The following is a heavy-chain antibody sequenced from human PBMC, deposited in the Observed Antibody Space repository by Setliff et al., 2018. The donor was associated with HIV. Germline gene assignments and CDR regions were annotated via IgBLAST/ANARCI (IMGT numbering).Heavy chain of an antibody. D-gene: IGHD2-15*01. CDR3: ARGGGSRAATSSYYYMDV. J-gene: IGHJ6*03. CDR1: GGSISIGGYY. CDR2: IYHNGST. Sequence: SETLSLTCTVSGGSISIGGYYWGWIRQHPGKGLEWIGYIYHNGSTYYNPSLKSRVIISVDTSKNQFSLKLSSVTAADTAVYYCARGGGSRAATSSYYYMDVWGKGTTVTVS. V-gene: IGHV4-31*03.